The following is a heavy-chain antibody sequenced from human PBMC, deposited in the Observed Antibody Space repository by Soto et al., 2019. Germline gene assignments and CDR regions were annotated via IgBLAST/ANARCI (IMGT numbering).Heavy chain of an antibody. J-gene: IGHJ6*02. CDR2: IVVGSDNT. D-gene: IGHD3-9*01. CDR3: ARDRGYSTDWFYYYGMDV. Sequence: GASVKVSCKTSGFTFTSSAIQWVRQARGQRLEWIGWIVVGSDNTNYAQKFQERVTITRDLSTNTIYMDLSGLRSEDTAVYYCARDRGYSTDWFYYYGMDVWGQGTAVTVSS. V-gene: IGHV1-58*02. CDR1: GFTFTSSA.